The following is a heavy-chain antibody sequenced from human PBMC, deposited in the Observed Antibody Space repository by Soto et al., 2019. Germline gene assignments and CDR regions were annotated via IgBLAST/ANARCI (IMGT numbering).Heavy chain of an antibody. V-gene: IGHV4-30-2*01. D-gene: IGHD3-3*01. CDR2: IYHSGST. CDR3: ARRYYDFWSGYHNWFDP. CDR1: GDSISSYS. Sequence: PSETLSLTCTVSGDSISSYSWSWIRQPPGKGLEWIGYIYHSGSTYYNPSLKSRVTISVDRSKNQFSLKLSSVTAADTAVYYCARRYYDFWSGYHNWFDPWGQGTLVTVSS. J-gene: IGHJ5*02.